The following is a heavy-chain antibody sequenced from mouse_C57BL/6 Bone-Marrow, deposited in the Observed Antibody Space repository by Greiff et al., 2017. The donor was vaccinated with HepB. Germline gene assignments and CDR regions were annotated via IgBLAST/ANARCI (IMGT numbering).Heavy chain of an antibody. J-gene: IGHJ3*01. Sequence: VQLQQSGAELVRPGTSVKVSCKASGYAFTNYLIEWVKQRPGQGLEWIGVINPGSGGTNYNEKFKGKATLTADKSSSTAYMQLSSLTSEDSAVYFCARRDYGRSYWFAYWGQGTLVTVSA. CDR3: ARRDYGRSYWFAY. D-gene: IGHD1-1*01. V-gene: IGHV1-54*01. CDR1: GYAFTNYL. CDR2: INPGSGGT.